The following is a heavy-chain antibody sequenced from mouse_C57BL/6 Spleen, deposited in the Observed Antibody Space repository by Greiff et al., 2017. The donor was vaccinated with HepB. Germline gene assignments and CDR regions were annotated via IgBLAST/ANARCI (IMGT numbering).Heavy chain of an antibody. CDR3: AKWGGDYFDY. J-gene: IGHJ2*01. CDR2: IWRGGST. CDR1: GFSFTSYG. Sequence: VMLVESGPGLVQPSQRLSITCTVSGFSFTSYGVHWVRQSPGKGLEWLGVIWRGGSTDYNAAFMSRLSITTDNSKSQVFFKMNRLQADDTAKYYGAKWGGDYFDYWGQGTTLTVSS. V-gene: IGHV2-5*01.